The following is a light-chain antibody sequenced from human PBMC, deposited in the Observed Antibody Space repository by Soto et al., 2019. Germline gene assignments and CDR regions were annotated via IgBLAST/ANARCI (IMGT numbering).Light chain of an antibody. CDR3: ASYGGNNNFV. J-gene: IGLJ1*01. CDR1: SGDVGGYDY. Sequence: QSVLTQPPSASGSPGQSVTISCTGTSGDVGGYDYVSWYQQHPGKAPKLMIYEVTKRPSGVPDRLSGSKSGNTASLTVSGLQAEDDADYYCASYGGNNNFVFGSGTKVT. V-gene: IGLV2-8*01. CDR2: EVT.